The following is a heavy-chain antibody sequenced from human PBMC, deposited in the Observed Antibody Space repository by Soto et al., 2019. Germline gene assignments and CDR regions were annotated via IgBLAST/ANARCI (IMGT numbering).Heavy chain of an antibody. D-gene: IGHD5-18*01. J-gene: IGHJ6*02. CDR3: ARAGPDTAMVHYYYYGMDV. CDR1: GGTFSSYA. V-gene: IGHV1-69*12. Sequence: QVQLVQSGAEVKKPGSSVKVSCKASGGTFSSYAISWVRQAPGQGLEWMGGIIPIFGTANYAQKFQGRVTITADESTSPAYMELSSLRSEDTAVYYCARAGPDTAMVHYYYYGMDVWGQGTTVTVSS. CDR2: IIPIFGTA.